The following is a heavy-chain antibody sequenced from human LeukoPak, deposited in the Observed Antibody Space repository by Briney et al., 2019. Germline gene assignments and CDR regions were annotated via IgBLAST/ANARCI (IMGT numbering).Heavy chain of an antibody. J-gene: IGHJ3*01. Sequence: SETLSLTCAVYGGSFSGYYWSWIRQPPGKGLEWIGEINHSGSTNYNPSLKSRVTISVDTSKNQFSLKLSSVTAADTAVYYCARHPCSGGSCYSAWFDPWGQGTMVTVSS. V-gene: IGHV4-34*01. D-gene: IGHD2-15*01. CDR2: INHSGST. CDR1: GGSFSGYY. CDR3: ARHPCSGGSCYSAWFDP.